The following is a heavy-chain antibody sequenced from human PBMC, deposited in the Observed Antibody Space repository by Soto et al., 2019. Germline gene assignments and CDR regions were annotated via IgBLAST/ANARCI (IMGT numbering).Heavy chain of an antibody. J-gene: IGHJ4*02. CDR2: IIPILGIA. CDR1: GGTFSSYT. D-gene: IGHD3-22*01. CDR3: ARDWYYYDSSGYYSY. V-gene: IGHV1-69*04. Sequence: GASVKVSCKASGGTFSSYTISWVRQAPGQGLEWMGRIIPILGIANYAQKFQGRVTITADKSTSTAYMELSSLRSEDTAVYYCARDWYYYDSSGYYSYWGQGTLVTVSS.